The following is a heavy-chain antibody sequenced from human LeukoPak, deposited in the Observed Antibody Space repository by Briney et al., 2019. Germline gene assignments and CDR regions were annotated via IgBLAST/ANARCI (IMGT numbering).Heavy chain of an antibody. CDR2: INPNSGGT. V-gene: IGHV1-2*06. Sequence: GASVKVSCKTSGYTFIDCCIHWVRQAPGQGLEWMGRINPNSGGTEYEQKFQGRVTMTRDTSISTAYMELIRLISDDTAVYYCARDLSSTPNWEFDYWGQGTLVTVSS. CDR3: ARDLSSTPNWEFDY. J-gene: IGHJ4*02. D-gene: IGHD7-27*01. CDR1: GYTFIDCC.